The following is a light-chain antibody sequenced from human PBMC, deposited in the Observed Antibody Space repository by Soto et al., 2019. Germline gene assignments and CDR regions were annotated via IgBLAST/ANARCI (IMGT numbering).Light chain of an antibody. Sequence: DIQMSQSPSTLSASVLXXXXXXFRASQSISSWLAWYQQKPGKAPKFLIHKVSSLESGVPSRFSGSGSGTEFTLTISSLQPDDFATYFCQQYHTYPWTFGQGTKVDIK. CDR3: QQYHTYPWT. V-gene: IGKV1-5*03. CDR2: KVS. CDR1: QSISSW. J-gene: IGKJ1*01.